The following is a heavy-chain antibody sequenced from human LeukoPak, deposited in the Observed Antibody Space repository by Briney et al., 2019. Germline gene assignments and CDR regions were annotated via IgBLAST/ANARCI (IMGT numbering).Heavy chain of an antibody. CDR3: ATPYCGGDCYEYYFDT. CDR1: GYTFTGYC. V-gene: IGHV1-2*02. J-gene: IGHJ4*02. CDR2: INPNSGAT. D-gene: IGHD2-21*02. Sequence: ASVKVSCKASGYTFTGYCMHWVRQAPGQGLEWMGWINPNSGATNYAQKFQGRVTMTRDTSISTAYMELNRLRSDDTAVYYCATPYCGGDCYEYYFDTWGQGTLVTVSS.